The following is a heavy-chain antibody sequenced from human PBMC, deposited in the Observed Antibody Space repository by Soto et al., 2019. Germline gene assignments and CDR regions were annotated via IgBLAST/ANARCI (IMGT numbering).Heavy chain of an antibody. J-gene: IGHJ4*02. Sequence: EVQLVESGGDLVQPGGSLRLSCAASGFTFSSYDFHWVRQATGKGLEWVSGIGTAGDTYYAGSVKGRFIMSRENAKNSLYLQMNSLSAWATVAYYCKRAADALDYWGQGTLVTVSS. CDR1: GFTFSSYD. D-gene: IGHD2-15*01. CDR3: KRAADALDY. V-gene: IGHV3-13*01. CDR2: IGTAGDT.